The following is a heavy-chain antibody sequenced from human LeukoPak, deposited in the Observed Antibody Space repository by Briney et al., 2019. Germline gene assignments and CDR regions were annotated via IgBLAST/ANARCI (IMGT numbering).Heavy chain of an antibody. D-gene: IGHD3-10*01. Sequence: GGSLRLSCSASGFTFSSYAMHWVRQAPGKGLEYVSAISSNGGSTYYANSVKGRFTISRDNSKNTLYLQMGSLRAEDTAVYYCAKDYSKTGYYGSGTYYRPNWFDPWGQGTLVTVSS. J-gene: IGHJ5*02. CDR3: AKDYSKTGYYGSGTYYRPNWFDP. CDR1: GFTFSSYA. V-gene: IGHV3-64*01. CDR2: ISSNGGST.